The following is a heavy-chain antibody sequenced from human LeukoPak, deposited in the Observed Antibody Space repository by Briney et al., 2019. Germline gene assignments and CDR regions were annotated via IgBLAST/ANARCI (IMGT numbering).Heavy chain of an antibody. Sequence: PGGSLRLSCAASGFTFNRYAMTWVRQAPGKGLEWVSTITGSGDDTYYPDSVKGRFTISRDNSKDTVYLQMNSLRAEDTAIYYCANSLVRGPYYPIDYWGQGTLVTVSS. V-gene: IGHV3-23*01. D-gene: IGHD3-10*01. J-gene: IGHJ4*02. CDR3: ANSLVRGPYYPIDY. CDR2: ITGSGDDT. CDR1: GFTFNRYA.